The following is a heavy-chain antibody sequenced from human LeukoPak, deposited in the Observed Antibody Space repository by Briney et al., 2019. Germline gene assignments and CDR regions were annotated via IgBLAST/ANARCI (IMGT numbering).Heavy chain of an antibody. J-gene: IGHJ3*02. CDR3: ARYSTTWTEAFDI. CDR1: GFTFSHHG. Sequence: GGSPRLSCVASGFTFSHHGMNWVRQAPGKGLEWVSSISSSSSYIYYADSVKGRFTISRDNAKNSLYLQMNSLRGDDTAVYYCARYSTTWTEAFDIWGQGTMVTVSS. V-gene: IGHV3-21*01. D-gene: IGHD2/OR15-2a*01. CDR2: ISSSSSYI.